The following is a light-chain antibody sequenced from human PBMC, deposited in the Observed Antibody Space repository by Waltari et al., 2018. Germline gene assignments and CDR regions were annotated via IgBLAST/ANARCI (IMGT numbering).Light chain of an antibody. CDR1: QSLLHSNGYNY. CDR3: LQALQTPLT. CDR2: LGS. J-gene: IGKJ4*01. V-gene: IGKV2-28*01. Sequence: DMVMTQSPLSLPVTPGEPASISSRPSQSLLHSNGYNYLDWYLQKPGQSPQLLIYLGSNRASGVPDRFSGSGSGTDFTLKISRVEAEDVGVYYCLQALQTPLTFGGGTKVEIK.